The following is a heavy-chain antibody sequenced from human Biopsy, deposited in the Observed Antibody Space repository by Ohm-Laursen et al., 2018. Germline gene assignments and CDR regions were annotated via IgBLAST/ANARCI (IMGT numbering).Heavy chain of an antibody. J-gene: IGHJ2*01. Sequence: PSQTLSLTWTVSGDTISTYYWNWIRQTPGKGLEWIGYIHYTGHIRINPSLNSRATISVDTSKDQFSLKLSSLTAADTAIYYCARNRVDVVKVTTIGWNFDLWGRGTLVTVSS. CDR3: ARNRVDVVKVTTIGWNFDL. CDR1: GDTISTYY. CDR2: IHYTGHI. V-gene: IGHV4-59*08. D-gene: IGHD5-12*01.